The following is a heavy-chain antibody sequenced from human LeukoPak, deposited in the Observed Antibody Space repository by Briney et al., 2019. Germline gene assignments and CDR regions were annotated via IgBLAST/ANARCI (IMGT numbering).Heavy chain of an antibody. CDR1: GGSISSSNW. CDR3: ARVAVDIVATTD. CDR2: IYHGGST. V-gene: IGHV4-4*02. J-gene: IGHJ4*02. D-gene: IGHD5-12*01. Sequence: SETLSLICAVSGGSISSSNWWGWVRQPPGKGLEWIGEIYHGGSTNYNPSLKSRVTISVDKSKNQFSLKLSSVTAADTAVYYCARVAVDIVATTDWGQGTLVTVSS.